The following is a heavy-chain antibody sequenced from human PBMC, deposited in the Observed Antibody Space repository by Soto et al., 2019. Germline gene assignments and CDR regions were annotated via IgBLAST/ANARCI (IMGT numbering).Heavy chain of an antibody. CDR2: ISSASNYI. V-gene: IGHV3-21*01. Sequence: GGSLRLSCAASGFTFSSYSMNWVRQAPGKGLEWVSSISSASNYIYYSDSVKGRFTISRDNAQNSLYLQMNSLRAGDTAVYYCARAQAKYCSGGSCYRWYFDLWGRGTLVTVSS. J-gene: IGHJ2*01. CDR3: ARAQAKYCSGGSCYRWYFDL. CDR1: GFTFSSYS. D-gene: IGHD2-15*01.